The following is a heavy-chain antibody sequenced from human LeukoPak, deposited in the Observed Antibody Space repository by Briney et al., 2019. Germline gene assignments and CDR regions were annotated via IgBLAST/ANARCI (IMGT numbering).Heavy chain of an antibody. CDR1: GYTFTSYD. CDR2: MNPNSGDT. D-gene: IGHD2-2*01. Sequence: GASVKVSCKASGYTFTSYDINWVRQATGQGLEWMGWMNPNSGDTGYAQKFQGRVTITRNTSISTAYMELSSLRSEDTAVYYCARGNIVVAPAGHYYYMDVWGKGTTVTVSS. V-gene: IGHV1-8*03. CDR3: ARGNIVVAPAGHYYYMDV. J-gene: IGHJ6*03.